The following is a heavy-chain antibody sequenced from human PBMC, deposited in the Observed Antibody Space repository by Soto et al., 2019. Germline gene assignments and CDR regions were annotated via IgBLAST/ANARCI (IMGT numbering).Heavy chain of an antibody. CDR2: IYYSGST. V-gene: IGHV4-59*08. J-gene: IGHJ4*02. Sequence: SETLSLTCTVSGGSISSYYWSWIRQPPGKGLEWIGYIYYSGSTNYNPSLKSRVTISVDTSKNQFSLKLSSVTAADTAVYYCASLIAAGMSGSYFDYWGQGTLVTVSS. CDR1: GGSISSYY. CDR3: ASLIAAGMSGSYFDY. D-gene: IGHD6-13*01.